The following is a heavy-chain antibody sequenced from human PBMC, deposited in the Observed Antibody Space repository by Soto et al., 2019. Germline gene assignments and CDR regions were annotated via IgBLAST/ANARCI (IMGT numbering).Heavy chain of an antibody. CDR3: ARDYGGNPGIY. CDR1: GFTFTSYW. D-gene: IGHD4-17*01. J-gene: IGHJ4*02. CDR2: IKQDGSEK. V-gene: IGHV3-7*01. Sequence: EVQLVESGGGLVQPGGSLRLSCAASGFTFTSYWMSWVRQAPGKGLEWVANIKQDGSEKYYVDSVKGRFTISRDNAKNSVDLQMNSLRAEDTAVYYCARDYGGNPGIYWGQGTLVTVSS.